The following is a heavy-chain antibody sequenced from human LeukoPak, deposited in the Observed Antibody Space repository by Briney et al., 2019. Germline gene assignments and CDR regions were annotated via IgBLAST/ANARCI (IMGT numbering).Heavy chain of an antibody. CDR1: GFTFSDYY. J-gene: IGHJ4*02. D-gene: IGHD4-11*01. CDR3: AKDHFVTTVIDY. V-gene: IGHV3-11*01. Sequence: GGSLRLSCAASGFTFSDYYMSWIRQAPGKGLEWVSYISSSGSTIYYADSVKGRFTISRDNAKNSLYLQMNSLRAEDTAVYYCAKDHFVTTVIDYWGQGTLVTVSS. CDR2: ISSSGSTI.